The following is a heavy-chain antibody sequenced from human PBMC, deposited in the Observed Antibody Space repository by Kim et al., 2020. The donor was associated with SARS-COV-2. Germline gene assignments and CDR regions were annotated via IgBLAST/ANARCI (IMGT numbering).Heavy chain of an antibody. CDR3: ARPRAYGEWLLVY. V-gene: IGHV3-33*08. J-gene: IGHJ4*02. D-gene: IGHD1-26*01. CDR1: GFIFSNYG. CDR2: IWKDGSKQ. Sequence: GGSLRLSCAASGFIFSNYGMHWVRQAPGKGLEWVSAIWKDGSKQYYSNSVKDRFTISRDDSKNTLYLEMNSLRAEDTAMYYCARPRAYGEWLLVYWCRGTGVIV.